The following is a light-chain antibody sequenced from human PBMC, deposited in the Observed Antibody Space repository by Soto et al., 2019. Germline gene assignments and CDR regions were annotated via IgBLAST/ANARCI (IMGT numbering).Light chain of an antibody. J-gene: IGKJ1*01. V-gene: IGKV1-5*03. CDR1: ESISTW. CDR2: GAS. Sequence: DIQMTQSPSSLSASVGDRVTITCRASESISTWLAWYQQKPGKAPKLLIYGASSLESGVPPRFSGDGSGTEFTLTISSLQRDDFGTYYCQQYSRLWSFGQGTKVAIE. CDR3: QQYSRLWS.